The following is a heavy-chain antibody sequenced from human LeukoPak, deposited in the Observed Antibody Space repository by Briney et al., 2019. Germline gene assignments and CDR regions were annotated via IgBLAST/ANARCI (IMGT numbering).Heavy chain of an antibody. V-gene: IGHV3-21*01. D-gene: IGHD3-9*01. CDR1: GFTFSSYS. Sequence: GGSLRLSCAASGFTFSSYSMNWVRQAPGKGLEWVSSISSSSSYIYYADSVKGRFTISRDNSKNTLYLQMNSLRAEDTAVYYCAKDLSHGYLDYWGQGTLVTVSS. CDR3: AKDLSHGYLDY. CDR2: ISSSSSYI. J-gene: IGHJ4*02.